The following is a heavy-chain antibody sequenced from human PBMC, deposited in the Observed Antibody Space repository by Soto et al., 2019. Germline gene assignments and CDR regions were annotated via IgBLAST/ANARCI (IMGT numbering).Heavy chain of an antibody. CDR3: ARVAGDGWYDA. CDR2: VFLNGIT. J-gene: IGHJ5*02. Sequence: QVRLQESGTGLVNPSQSLSLTCAVSGGSIASGGYSWSWVRQPPGRGLEWIGNVFLNGITHYGPSIKGRITVSLDRSKDQFSLKLSSVTAADTAVYFCARVAGDGWYDAWGQGILVTVSS. V-gene: IGHV4-30-2*01. CDR1: GGSIASGGYS.